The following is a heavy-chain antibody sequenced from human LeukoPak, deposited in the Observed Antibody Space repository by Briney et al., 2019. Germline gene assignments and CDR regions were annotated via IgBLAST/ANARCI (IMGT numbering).Heavy chain of an antibody. V-gene: IGHV3-30-3*01. Sequence: GGSLRLSCAASGFTFSSYAMHWVRQAPGKGLEWVAVISYDGSNKYYADSVKGRFTISRDNSKNTLYPQMNSLRAEDTAVYYCARDGLTYYFDYWGQGTLVTVSS. CDR1: GFTFSSYA. D-gene: IGHD3-9*01. CDR3: ARDGLTYYFDY. CDR2: ISYDGSNK. J-gene: IGHJ4*02.